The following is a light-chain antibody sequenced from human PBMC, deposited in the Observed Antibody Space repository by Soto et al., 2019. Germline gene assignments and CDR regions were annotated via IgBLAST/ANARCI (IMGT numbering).Light chain of an antibody. CDR1: SSNIGNNY. Sequence: QSVLTQPPSVSAAPGQKVTISCSGGSSNIGNNYVSWYQRLPGTAPKLLIYDNNKRPSGIPDRFSGSRSGTSATLDITGLQNGDEADYYCGTWDSSLSAVVFGGGTQLTVL. J-gene: IGLJ2*01. CDR3: GTWDSSLSAVV. CDR2: DNN. V-gene: IGLV1-51*01.